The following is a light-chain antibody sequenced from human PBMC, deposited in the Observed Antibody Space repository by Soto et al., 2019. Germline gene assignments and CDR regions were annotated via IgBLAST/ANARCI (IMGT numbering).Light chain of an antibody. CDR1: QHVGSN. Sequence: EIVMTQSPATLSVSPGERATLSCRASQHVGSNLAWYQQRPGQAPRLLIYGASTRATDIPARFSGSGSGTEFTLTISSLQSEDFAVYFCQQYNKRPPLTFGGGTKVEIK. CDR3: QQYNKRPPLT. V-gene: IGKV3-15*01. J-gene: IGKJ4*01. CDR2: GAS.